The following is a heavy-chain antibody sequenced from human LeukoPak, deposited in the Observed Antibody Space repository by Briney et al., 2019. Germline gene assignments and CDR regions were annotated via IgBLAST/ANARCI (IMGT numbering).Heavy chain of an antibody. V-gene: IGHV3-33*01. CDR3: ARDPANYDSSGYYYSDAFDI. CDR1: GFTFSSYG. CDR2: IWNDGSNK. J-gene: IGHJ3*02. Sequence: GGSLRLSCAASGFTFSSYGMHWVRQAPGKGLEWVAVIWNDGSNKYYADSVKGRFTISRDNSQNTLYLQMNSLRAEDTAVYYCARDPANYDSSGYYYSDAFDIWGQGTMVTVSS. D-gene: IGHD3-22*01.